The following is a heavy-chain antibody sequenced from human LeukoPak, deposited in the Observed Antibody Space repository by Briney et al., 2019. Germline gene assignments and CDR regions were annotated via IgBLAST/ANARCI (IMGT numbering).Heavy chain of an antibody. Sequence: GGSLRLSCEASGFILSSYWMGWVRQVPGKGLEWVANIHPDGSETSYVDSVKGRFTISRDNAKKSMFLQMNSLRPEETAVYICVRGGLEAGMDYWGQGTLVTVSA. CDR2: IHPDGSET. D-gene: IGHD6-19*01. CDR3: VRGGLEAGMDY. CDR1: GFILSSYW. V-gene: IGHV3-7*01. J-gene: IGHJ4*02.